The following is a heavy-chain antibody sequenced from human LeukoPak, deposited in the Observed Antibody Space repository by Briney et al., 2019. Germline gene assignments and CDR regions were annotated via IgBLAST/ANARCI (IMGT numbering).Heavy chain of an antibody. CDR2: INHSGST. D-gene: IGHD5-12*01. Sequence: SETLSLTCAVYGGSFSGYYWSWIRQPPGKGLEWIGEINHSGSTNYNPSLKSRVTISVDTSKNQFSLKLSSVTAADTAVYYCARRSGYDDNYFDYWGQGTLVTVSS. CDR1: GGSFSGYY. V-gene: IGHV4-34*01. CDR3: ARRSGYDDNYFDY. J-gene: IGHJ4*02.